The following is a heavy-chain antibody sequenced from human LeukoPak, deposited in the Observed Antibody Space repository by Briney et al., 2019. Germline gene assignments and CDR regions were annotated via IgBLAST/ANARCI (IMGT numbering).Heavy chain of an antibody. CDR1: GGSFSGYY. CDR3: ARDRGSVAAAAFDY. CDR2: IDHSGST. Sequence: SETLSLTCAVYGGSFSGYYWSWIRQPPGKGLEWIGEIDHSGSTNYNPSLKSRVTISVDTSKNQFSLKLSSVTAADTAVYYCARDRGSVAAAAFDYWGQGTLVTVSS. V-gene: IGHV4-34*01. D-gene: IGHD6-13*01. J-gene: IGHJ4*02.